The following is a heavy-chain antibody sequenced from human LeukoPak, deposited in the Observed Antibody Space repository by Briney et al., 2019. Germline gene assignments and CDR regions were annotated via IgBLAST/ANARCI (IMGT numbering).Heavy chain of an antibody. Sequence: KSGGSLRLSCAASGFTVSDHYMSWIRQAPGKGLEWVSYLSSSGITIEYADSVKGRFTISRGNANNSLYLQMNSLSPEDTAVYYCARLRRIWNDVEMVDYWGQGTLVTVSS. D-gene: IGHD1-1*01. J-gene: IGHJ4*02. CDR2: LSSSGITI. V-gene: IGHV3-11*01. CDR1: GFTVSDHY. CDR3: ARLRRIWNDVEMVDY.